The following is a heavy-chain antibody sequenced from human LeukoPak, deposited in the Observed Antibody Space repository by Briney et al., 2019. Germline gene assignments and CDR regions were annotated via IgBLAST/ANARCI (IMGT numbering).Heavy chain of an antibody. Sequence: ASVKVSCKASGGTFSSYAISWVRQAPGQGLEWMGRIIPILGIANYAQKFQGRVTITADKSTSTAYMELSGLRSEDTAVYYCAYDFWSGYYRDGYYYGMDVWGQGTTVTVSS. D-gene: IGHD3-3*01. CDR2: IIPILGIA. CDR1: GGTFSSYA. CDR3: AYDFWSGYYRDGYYYGMDV. V-gene: IGHV1-69*04. J-gene: IGHJ6*02.